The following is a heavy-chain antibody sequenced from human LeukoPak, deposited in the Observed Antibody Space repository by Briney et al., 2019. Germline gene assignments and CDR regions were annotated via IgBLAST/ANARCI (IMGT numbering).Heavy chain of an antibody. Sequence: GGSLRLSCAASGFTFDNFAMSWVRQAPGKGLEWVSEISGSGGTTYYADSLKGRFTISRDNSNNTLYLQMYSLRAEDTALYYCAKGKVAAAARFDYWGQGILVTVTS. CDR2: ISGSGGTT. CDR3: AKGKVAAAARFDY. V-gene: IGHV3-23*01. CDR1: GFTFDNFA. J-gene: IGHJ4*02. D-gene: IGHD6-13*01.